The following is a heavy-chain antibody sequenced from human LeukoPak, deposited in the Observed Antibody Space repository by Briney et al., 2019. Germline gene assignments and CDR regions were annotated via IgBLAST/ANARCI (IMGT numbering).Heavy chain of an antibody. CDR3: AREDNWNSKFFDY. D-gene: IGHD1-7*01. V-gene: IGHV4-59*01. CDR2: IYYSGST. J-gene: IGHJ4*02. Sequence: SETLSLTCTVSGGSISSYYWSWLRQPPGKGLEWIGYIYYSGSTNYNPSLKSRVTISVDTSKNQFSLKLSSVTAADTAVYYCAREDNWNSKFFDYWGQGTLVTVSS. CDR1: GGSISSYY.